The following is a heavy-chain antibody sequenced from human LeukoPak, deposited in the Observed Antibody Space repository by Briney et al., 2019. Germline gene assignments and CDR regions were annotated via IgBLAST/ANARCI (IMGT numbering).Heavy chain of an antibody. CDR2: ISSVASIT. Sequence: QPGRSLRLSCAASGFTFNRYSMHWVRQAPGKGLEWVAVISSVASITYYADSVKGRFTVSKDNSKDTLYLQMNSLRGEDTAVYYCAKERQEGATPFDYWGQGSLVTVSS. D-gene: IGHD1-26*01. V-gene: IGHV3-30*04. CDR1: GFTFNRYS. CDR3: AKERQEGATPFDY. J-gene: IGHJ4*02.